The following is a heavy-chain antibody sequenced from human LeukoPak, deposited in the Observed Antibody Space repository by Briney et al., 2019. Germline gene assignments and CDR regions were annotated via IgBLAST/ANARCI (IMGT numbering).Heavy chain of an antibody. CDR3: AKSGTTYYYDSSGSDYMDV. CDR2: ISGSGTGT. CDR1: GFTFSSSA. J-gene: IGHJ6*03. V-gene: IGHV3-23*01. Sequence: GGSLRLSCAASGFTFSSSAMSWVRQAPGKGLYWVSAISGSGTGTYYADSVKGRFTISRDNSKNTLYLQMNSLRAEDTAVYYCAKSGTTYYYDSSGSDYMDVWGKGTTVTVSS. D-gene: IGHD3-22*01.